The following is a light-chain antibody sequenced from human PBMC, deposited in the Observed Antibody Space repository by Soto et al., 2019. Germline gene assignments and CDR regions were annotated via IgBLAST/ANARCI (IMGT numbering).Light chain of an antibody. CDR1: NSNIGAGYD. V-gene: IGLV1-40*01. CDR2: GNS. CDR3: QSYDSSLSGWV. J-gene: IGLJ3*02. Sequence: QSVLTQPPSVSGAPGQRVTISCTGSNSNIGAGYDVHWYQQLPGTAPKLLIYGNSNRPSGVPDRFSGSKSGTSASLAITGLQAEHEADYYCQSYDSSLSGWVFGGGTKLTVL.